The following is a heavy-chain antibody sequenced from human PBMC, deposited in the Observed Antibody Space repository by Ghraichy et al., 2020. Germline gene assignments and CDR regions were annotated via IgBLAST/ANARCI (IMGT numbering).Heavy chain of an antibody. CDR2: IYWDDHK. D-gene: IGHD3-16*01. V-gene: IGHV2-5*02. J-gene: IGHJ5*02. CDR1: GFSLITSGVG. CDR3: ASLMKLGTNWFDP. Sequence: SGPTLVKPTQTLTLTCTFSGFSLITSGVGVGWIRQPPGKALGWLALIYWDDHKEYSPSLKTRLTITKDTSKNQVVLTMSNVDPVDTGTYYCASLMKLGTNWFDPWGQGTLVTVSS.